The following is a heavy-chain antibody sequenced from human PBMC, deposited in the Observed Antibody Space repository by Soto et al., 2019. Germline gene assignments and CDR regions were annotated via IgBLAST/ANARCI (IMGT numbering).Heavy chain of an antibody. CDR2: INHSGST. J-gene: IGHJ5*02. Sequence: PSETLSLTCAVYGGSFSGYYWSWIRQPPGKGLEWIGEINHSGSTNYNPSLKSRVTISVDTSKNQFSLKLSSVTAADTAVYYCARRISGPGPFDPWGQGTLVTVSS. V-gene: IGHV4-34*01. CDR1: GGSFSGYY. CDR3: ARRISGPGPFDP. D-gene: IGHD3-10*01.